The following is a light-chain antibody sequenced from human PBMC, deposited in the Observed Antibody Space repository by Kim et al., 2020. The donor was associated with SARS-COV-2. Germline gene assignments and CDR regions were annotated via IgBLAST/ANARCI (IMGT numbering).Light chain of an antibody. CDR3: AAWDDSLSGVL. Sequence: GQRVTISCSASSSNIGTNYVYWYQQLPGTAPKLLIYRNNQRPSGVPDRFSGSKSGTSASLAISGLRSEDEADYYCAAWDDSLSGVLFGGGTQLTVL. CDR2: RNN. V-gene: IGLV1-47*01. CDR1: SSNIGTNY. J-gene: IGLJ2*01.